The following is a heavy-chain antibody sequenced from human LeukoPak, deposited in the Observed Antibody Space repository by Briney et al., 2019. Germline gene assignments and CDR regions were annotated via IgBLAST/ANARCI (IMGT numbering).Heavy chain of an antibody. CDR1: GYTFTGYY. CDR2: INPNSGGT. CDR3: ARRAGKKYYFDY. V-gene: IGHV1-2*02. D-gene: IGHD1-1*01. Sequence: ASVKVSCKASGYTFTGYYMHWVRQAPGQGLEWMGWINPNSGGTNYAQKFQGRVTMTRDTSISTAYMELSRLRSDDTAVYYCARRAGKKYYFDYWGQGTLVTVSS. J-gene: IGHJ4*02.